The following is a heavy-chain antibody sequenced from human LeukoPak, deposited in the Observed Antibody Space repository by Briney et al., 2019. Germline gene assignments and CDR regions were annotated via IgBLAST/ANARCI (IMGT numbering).Heavy chain of an antibody. V-gene: IGHV4-39*07. D-gene: IGHD3-22*01. J-gene: IGHJ4*02. CDR3: ALYSSGYYED. Sequence: SETLSLTCTVSGGSISSSSYYWGWIRQPPGKGLEWIGSIYYSGSTYYNPSLKSRVTISVDTSKNQFSLKLSSVTAADMAVYYCALYSSGYYEDWGQGTLVTVSS. CDR1: GGSISSSSYY. CDR2: IYYSGST.